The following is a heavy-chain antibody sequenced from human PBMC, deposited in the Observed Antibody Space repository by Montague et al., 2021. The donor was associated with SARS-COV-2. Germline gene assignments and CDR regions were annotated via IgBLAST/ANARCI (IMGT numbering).Heavy chain of an antibody. CDR1: GGSITSYY. CDR3: ARGDGHYSGSGTYPYY. V-gene: IGHV4-59*01. J-gene: IGHJ4*02. Sequence: SETLSLTCTVSGGSITSYYWSWIRQPPGQGLEYIGYIYYSGSTNYNPSLKSRVTMSVDTSKNQFSLKLSSVTAADTAVYYCARGDGHYSGSGTYPYYWGQGTLVTVSS. D-gene: IGHD3-10*01. CDR2: IYYSGST.